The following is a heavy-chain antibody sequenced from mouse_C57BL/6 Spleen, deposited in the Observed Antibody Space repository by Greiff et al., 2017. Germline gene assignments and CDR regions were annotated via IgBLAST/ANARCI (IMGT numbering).Heavy chain of an antibody. CDR2: IWSGGST. J-gene: IGHJ3*01. CDR3: ASYEITTVVADAY. V-gene: IGHV2-2*01. CDR1: GFSLTSYG. D-gene: IGHD1-1*01. Sequence: VQLQQSGPGLVQPSQSLSITCTVSGFSLTSYGVHWVRQSPGQGLEWLGVIWSGGSTDYNAAFISILSISKDNSKSQVFFKMNSLQADDTAIYYCASYEITTVVADAYWGQGTLVTVSA.